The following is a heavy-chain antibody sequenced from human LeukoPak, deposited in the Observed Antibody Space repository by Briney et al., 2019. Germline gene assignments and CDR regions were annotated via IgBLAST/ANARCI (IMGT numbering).Heavy chain of an antibody. CDR1: GFTFHDYA. V-gene: IGHV3-9*01. J-gene: IGHJ6*03. Sequence: PAESLTLSCAASGFTFHDYAMHWVRQAPGKGLHSVSGISWNRGSIGYADSVKGRFTISRDNAKNSLYLQMNSLRVEDTALYYCAKDAMGYSSGWSYYYYYYMDVWGKGTTVTVSS. CDR2: ISWNRGSI. CDR3: AKDAMGYSSGWSYYYYYYMDV. D-gene: IGHD6-19*01.